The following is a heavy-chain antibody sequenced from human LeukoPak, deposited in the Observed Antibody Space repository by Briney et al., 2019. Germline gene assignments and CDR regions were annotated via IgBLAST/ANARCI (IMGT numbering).Heavy chain of an antibody. CDR1: RFTFSSYG. D-gene: IGHD3-3*01. CDR2: IWYDGSNK. J-gene: IGHJ4*02. Sequence: PGGSLRLSCAGSRFTFSSYGMHWVRQAPGKGLEWVAVIWYDGSNKYYADSVKGRSTISRDNSKNTLYLQMNSLRAEDTAVYYCAANYDFWGQGTLVTVSS. V-gene: IGHV3-33*01. CDR3: AANYDF.